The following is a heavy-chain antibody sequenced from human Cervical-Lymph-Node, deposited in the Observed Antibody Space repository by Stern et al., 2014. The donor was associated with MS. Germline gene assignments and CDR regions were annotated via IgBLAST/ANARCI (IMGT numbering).Heavy chain of an antibody. J-gene: IGHJ4*02. Sequence: EVQLVASGGGLVPPGGSLRLSCAASGFTVSYNYMSWVRQAPGKGLEWVSVLFSGGSTYYADSVKGRFTISRDSSKNTLYLQMNSLRVEDTAVYYCARSWEPPTLDYWGQGTLVTVSS. V-gene: IGHV3-66*02. CDR3: ARSWEPPTLDY. D-gene: IGHD1-26*01. CDR2: LFSGGST. CDR1: GFTVSYNY.